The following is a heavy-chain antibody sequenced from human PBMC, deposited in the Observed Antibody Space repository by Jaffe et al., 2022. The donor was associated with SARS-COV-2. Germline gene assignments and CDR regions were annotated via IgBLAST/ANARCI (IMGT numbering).Heavy chain of an antibody. J-gene: IGHJ4*02. CDR1: GFSLSGFW. CDR2: IKQDGSET. V-gene: IGHV3-7*01. D-gene: IGHD1-26*01. CDR3: ARDWDLDS. Sequence: EVQLVESGGGLVQPGGSLRLSCAVSGFSLSGFWTNWVRQAPGKGLEWVANIKQDGSETNYVDSVRGRFTISRDNAKNSLYLQMSSLRAEDTAVYYCARDWDLDSWGQGTLVTVSS.